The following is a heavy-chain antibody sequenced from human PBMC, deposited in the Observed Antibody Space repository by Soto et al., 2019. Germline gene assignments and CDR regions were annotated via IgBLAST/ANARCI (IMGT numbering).Heavy chain of an antibody. Sequence: QVQLVQSGAEVKKPGSSVKVSCKASGGTFSSYTISWVRQAPGQGLEWMGRIIPILGIANYAQKFQGRVTXXADKSTSTAYMELSSLRSEDTAVYYCALGPYYFDYWGQGTLVTVSS. J-gene: IGHJ4*02. CDR2: IIPILGIA. CDR1: GGTFSSYT. CDR3: ALGPYYFDY. D-gene: IGHD7-27*01. V-gene: IGHV1-69*02.